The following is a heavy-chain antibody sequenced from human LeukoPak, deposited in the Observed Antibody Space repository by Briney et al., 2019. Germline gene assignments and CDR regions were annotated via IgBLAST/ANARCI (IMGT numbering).Heavy chain of an antibody. J-gene: IGHJ5*01. V-gene: IGHV6-1*01. CDR1: GDXVSSNSAA. CDR2: TYYRSKWYN. CDR3: ARVMEYNNSWNWVDY. Sequence: SQTLSLTCAISGDXVSSNSAAWDWIRQSPSRGLEWLGRTYYRSKWYNDYAVSVKSRITINPDTSKNQFSLQLNSVTPEDTAIYYCARVMEYNNSWNWVDYWGQGTPVTVSS. D-gene: IGHD6-13*01.